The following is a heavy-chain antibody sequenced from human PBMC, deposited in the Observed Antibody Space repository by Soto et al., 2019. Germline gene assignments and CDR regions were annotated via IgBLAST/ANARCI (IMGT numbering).Heavy chain of an antibody. J-gene: IGHJ4*02. D-gene: IGHD2-15*01. CDR1: GGSISSSSYY. CDR2: IYYSGST. CDR3: ARPVVCSGGSCFPGKKRNFDY. V-gene: IGHV4-39*01. Sequence: QLQLQESGPGLVKPSETLSLTCTVSGGSISSSSYYWGWIRQPPGKGLEWIGSIYYSGSTYYNPSLKSRVTISVDTSKNQFSLKLSSVTAADTAVYYCARPVVCSGGSCFPGKKRNFDYWGQGTLVTVSS.